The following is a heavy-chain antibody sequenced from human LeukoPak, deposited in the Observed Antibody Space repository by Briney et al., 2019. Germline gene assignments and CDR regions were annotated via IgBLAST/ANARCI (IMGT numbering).Heavy chain of an antibody. Sequence: PGGSLRLSCAASGFTFNSYGMHWVRQGPGKGLEWVAVISDDGAKRYYTDSVKGRFTISRDSSKNTLFLQMNSLRAEDTAVYYCANDILTGYPVDYWGQGTLVTVSS. CDR2: ISDDGAKR. CDR3: ANDILTGYPVDY. J-gene: IGHJ4*02. V-gene: IGHV3-30*18. D-gene: IGHD3-9*01. CDR1: GFTFNSYG.